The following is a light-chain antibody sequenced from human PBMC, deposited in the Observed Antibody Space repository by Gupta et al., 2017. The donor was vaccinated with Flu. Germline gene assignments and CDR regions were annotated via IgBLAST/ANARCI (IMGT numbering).Light chain of an antibody. CDR2: GNS. Sequence: QSVLTQPPSVSRAPGQRVTISCTGSSSNIGAGYDVHWYQQLPGTAPKLLLYGNSNRPSGVPDRFSGSKSGTSASLAITGLQAEDEADHYCQPYDSSLSAYVVFGGGTKLTVL. CDR3: QPYDSSLSAYVV. J-gene: IGLJ2*01. CDR1: SSNIGAGYD. V-gene: IGLV1-40*01.